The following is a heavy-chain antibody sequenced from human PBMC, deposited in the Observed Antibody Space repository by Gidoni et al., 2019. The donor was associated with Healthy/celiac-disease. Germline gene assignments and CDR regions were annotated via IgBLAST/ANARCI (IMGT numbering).Heavy chain of an antibody. CDR3: ARDREQLVLAFDI. Sequence: QVQLQESGPGLVKPSQTLSLTCTVSGGSISSGSYYWSWIRPPAGKGLEWIGRIYTSGSTNYNPSLKSRVTISVDTSKNQFSLKLSSVTAADTAVYYCARDREQLVLAFDIWGQGTMVTVSS. D-gene: IGHD6-13*01. J-gene: IGHJ3*02. CDR1: GGSISSGSYY. CDR2: IYTSGST. V-gene: IGHV4-61*02.